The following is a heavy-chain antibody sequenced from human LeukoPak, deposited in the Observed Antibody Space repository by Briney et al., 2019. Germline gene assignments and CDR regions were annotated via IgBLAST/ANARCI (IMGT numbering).Heavy chain of an antibody. V-gene: IGHV3-30*04. CDR3: ATREDYVWGNYLDY. CDR2: IPYDGSNK. D-gene: IGHD3-16*01. CDR1: GFTFSDHA. Sequence: GGSLRLSCAASGFTFSDHAMTWVRQAPGKGLEWVAVIPYDGSNKYYADSVKGRFTISRDNSKNTLYLQMNSLRAEDTAVYYCATREDYVWGNYLDYWGQGTLVTVSS. J-gene: IGHJ4*02.